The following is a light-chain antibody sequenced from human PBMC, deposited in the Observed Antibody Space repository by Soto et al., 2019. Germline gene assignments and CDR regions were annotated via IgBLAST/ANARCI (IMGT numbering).Light chain of an antibody. CDR3: QQRSTWPLYT. CDR2: DAS. J-gene: IGKJ2*01. CDR1: QSVTSS. Sequence: EIVLTQSPATLSLSPGERATLSCRASQSVTSSLAWYQQRPGQAPRLLIYDASNRATGIPARFSGSGSGTDFTLNISSIETEDFAVYYCQQRSTWPLYTFGPGTKLEIK. V-gene: IGKV3-11*01.